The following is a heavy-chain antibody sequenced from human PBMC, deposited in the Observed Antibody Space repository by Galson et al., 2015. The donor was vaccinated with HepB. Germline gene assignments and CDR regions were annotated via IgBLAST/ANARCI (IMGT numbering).Heavy chain of an antibody. CDR1: GGTFSSYA. V-gene: IGHV1-69*13. Sequence: SVKVSCKASGGTFSSYAISWVRQAPGQGLEWMGGIIPIFGTANYAQKFQGRVTITADESTSTAYMELSSLRSEDTAVYYCARSTVVTRGYYYYYYGMDVWGQGTTVTVSS. CDR2: IIPIFGTA. CDR3: ARSTVVTRGYYYYYYGMDV. D-gene: IGHD4-23*01. J-gene: IGHJ6*02.